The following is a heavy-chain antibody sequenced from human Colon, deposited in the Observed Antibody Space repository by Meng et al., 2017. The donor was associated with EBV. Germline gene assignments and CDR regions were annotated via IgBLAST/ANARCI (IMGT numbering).Heavy chain of an antibody. CDR1: GGSSSTSDW. Sequence: QVPLQESGPGLVEPSGTLSLTWAAPGGSSSTSDWGSWVRQPPGKGLEWIGEIYRGGGTNYNPSFKSRVTISVDTSNNHFSLKLSYVTAADTAVYYCARVRVIPAAVGFDYWGQGTLVTVSS. J-gene: IGHJ4*02. CDR3: ARVRVIPAAVGFDY. D-gene: IGHD2-2*01. V-gene: IGHV4-4*02. CDR2: IYRGGGT.